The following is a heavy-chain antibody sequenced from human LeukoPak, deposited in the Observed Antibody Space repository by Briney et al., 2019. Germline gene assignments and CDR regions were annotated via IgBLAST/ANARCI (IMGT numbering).Heavy chain of an antibody. J-gene: IGHJ4*02. V-gene: IGHV1-3*01. CDR3: AIEPYDSSGNFDY. Sequence: GASVKVSCKASGYIFRNYDIYWVRQAPGQRLEWLGWIIVGNGNTKYSQKFQGRVTITSDTSASTAYMELSSLSSEDTAVYYCAIEPYDSSGNFDYWGQGTLVTVSS. D-gene: IGHD3-22*01. CDR1: GYIFRNYD. CDR2: IIVGNGNT.